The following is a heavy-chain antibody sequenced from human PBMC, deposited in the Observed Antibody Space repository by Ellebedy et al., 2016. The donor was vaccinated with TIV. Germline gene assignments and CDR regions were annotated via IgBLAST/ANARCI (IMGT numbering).Heavy chain of an antibody. V-gene: IGHV3-74*01. CDR2: INIDGSST. CDR1: GFTFSSYW. D-gene: IGHD3-10*01. Sequence: GESLKISCAAVGFTFSSYWMHWVRQAPGKGLVWVSRINIDGSSTTYADFVRGRFTISRDNAKNTLYLQMNSLTVEDTALYYCARDVLFGEIWPWGQGTLVTVSS. CDR3: ARDVLFGEIWP. J-gene: IGHJ5*02.